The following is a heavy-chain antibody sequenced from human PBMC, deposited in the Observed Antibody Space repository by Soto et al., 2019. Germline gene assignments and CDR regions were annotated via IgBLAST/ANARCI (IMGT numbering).Heavy chain of an antibody. J-gene: IGHJ4*02. D-gene: IGHD3-3*01. CDR3: ARGPLVLRFLEWQYYFDY. CDR2: IYYSGST. Sequence: SETLSLTCTVSGGSISSYYWSWIRQPPGKGLEWIGYIYYSGSTNYNPSLKSRVTISVDTSKNQFSLKLSSVTAADTAVYYCARGPLVLRFLEWQYYFDYWGQGTLVTVAS. V-gene: IGHV4-59*01. CDR1: GGSISSYY.